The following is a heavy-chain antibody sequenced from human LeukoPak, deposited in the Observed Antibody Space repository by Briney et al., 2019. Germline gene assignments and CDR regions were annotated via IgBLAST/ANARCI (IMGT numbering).Heavy chain of an antibody. CDR1: GFTFDDYA. Sequence: PGGSLRLSCAASGFTFDDYAMHWVRQAPGKGLEWVSGISWNSGSIGYADSVKGRFTISRDNAKNSLYLQMNSLRAEDTALYYCASTQYHLPYYYYGMDVWGQGTTVTVSS. J-gene: IGHJ6*02. CDR2: ISWNSGSI. CDR3: ASTQYHLPYYYYGMDV. V-gene: IGHV3-9*01. D-gene: IGHD2-2*01.